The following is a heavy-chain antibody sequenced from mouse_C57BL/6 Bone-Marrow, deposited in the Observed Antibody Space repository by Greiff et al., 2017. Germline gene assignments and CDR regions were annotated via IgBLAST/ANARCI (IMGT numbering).Heavy chain of an antibody. CDR1: GYTFTSYW. Sequence: VQLVESGTELVKPGASVKLSCKASGYTFTSYWMHWVKQRPGQGLEWIGNINPSNGGTNYNEKFKSKATLTVDKSSSTAYMQLSSLTSEDSAVYYCASPYYYGSSVYFDYWGQGTTLTVSS. J-gene: IGHJ2*01. CDR3: ASPYYYGSSVYFDY. V-gene: IGHV1-53*01. CDR2: INPSNGGT. D-gene: IGHD1-1*01.